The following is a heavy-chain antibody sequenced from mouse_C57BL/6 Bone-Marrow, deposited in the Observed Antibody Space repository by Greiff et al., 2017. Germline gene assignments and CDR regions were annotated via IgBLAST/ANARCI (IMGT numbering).Heavy chain of an antibody. D-gene: IGHD1-1*01. CDR2: INPYNGGT. CDR3: ARSNYYGSSFFAY. Sequence: VQLKQSGPVLVKPGASVKMSCKASGYTFTDYYMNWVKQSHGKSLEWIGVINPYNGGTSYNQKFKGKATLTVDKSSSTAYMELNSLTSEDSAVYYCARSNYYGSSFFAYWGQGTLVTVSA. CDR1: GYTFTDYY. J-gene: IGHJ3*01. V-gene: IGHV1-19*01.